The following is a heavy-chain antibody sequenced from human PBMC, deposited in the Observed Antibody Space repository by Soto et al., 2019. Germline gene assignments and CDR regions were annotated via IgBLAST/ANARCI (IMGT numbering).Heavy chain of an antibody. V-gene: IGHV1-18*01. CDR1: GYTFTNFG. Sequence: ASVKVSCKTSGYTFTNFGLSWVRQAPGQGLEWMGWISAYNGNTNYAQNFQGRVTMTTDTSTSTAYMELRSLRSDDTAVYYCASGGPRVEHWGQGTRVTVPS. J-gene: IGHJ4*02. D-gene: IGHD3-10*01. CDR3: ASGGPRVEH. CDR2: ISAYNGNT.